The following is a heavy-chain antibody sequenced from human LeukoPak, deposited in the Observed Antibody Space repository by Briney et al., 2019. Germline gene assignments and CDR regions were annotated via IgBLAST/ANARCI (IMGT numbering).Heavy chain of an antibody. Sequence: ASVKVSCKASGYTFTSYDINWVRQATGQGLEWMGWMNPNSGNTGYAQKFQGRVTMTRNTSISTAYMELSSLRSEDTAVYYCAKDQAVAGTSLDYWGQGTLVTVSS. V-gene: IGHV1-8*01. D-gene: IGHD6-19*01. CDR3: AKDQAVAGTSLDY. CDR2: MNPNSGNT. J-gene: IGHJ4*02. CDR1: GYTFTSYD.